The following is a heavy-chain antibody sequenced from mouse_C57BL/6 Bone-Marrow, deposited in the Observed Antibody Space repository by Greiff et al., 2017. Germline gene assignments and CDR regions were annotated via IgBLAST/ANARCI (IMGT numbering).Heavy chain of an antibody. CDR2: IRNKANGYTT. D-gene: IGHD1-1*01. CDR1: GFTFTDYY. J-gene: IGHJ3*01. V-gene: IGHV7-3*01. CDR3: ARWGYYGSPFAY. Sequence: DVKLQESGGGLVQPGGSLSLSCAASGFTFTDYYMSWVRQPPGKALEWLGFIRNKANGYTTEYSASVKGRFTISRDNSQSILYLQMNALRAEDSATYYCARWGYYGSPFAYWGQGTLVTVSA.